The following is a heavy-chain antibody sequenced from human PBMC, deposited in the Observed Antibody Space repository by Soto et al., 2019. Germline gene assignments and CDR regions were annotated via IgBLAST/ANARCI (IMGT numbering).Heavy chain of an antibody. CDR2: IYYSGTT. CDR3: ARDDKYDTNGIDY. J-gene: IGHJ4*02. Sequence: PSETLSLTCTVSGGSISSGGYYWSWIRQHPGKGLEWIGYIYYSGTTYYNPSLKSRVTISVDTSKNQFSLRLTSVTAADTAVYYCARDDKYDTNGIDYRGQGTLVTVSS. CDR1: GGSISSGGYY. D-gene: IGHD2-8*01. V-gene: IGHV4-31*03.